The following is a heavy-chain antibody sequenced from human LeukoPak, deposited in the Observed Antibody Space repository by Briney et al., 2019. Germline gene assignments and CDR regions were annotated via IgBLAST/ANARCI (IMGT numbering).Heavy chain of an antibody. Sequence: SVKVSCKASGGTFSSYAISWVRQAPGQGLEWMGGNIPIFGTANYAQKFQGRVTITADESTSTAYMELSSLRSEDTAVYYCASLSLGGLRFSPWDYWGQGTLVTVSS. J-gene: IGHJ4*02. V-gene: IGHV1-69*01. CDR3: ASLSLGGLRFSPWDY. CDR1: GGTFSSYA. D-gene: IGHD3-3*01. CDR2: NIPIFGTA.